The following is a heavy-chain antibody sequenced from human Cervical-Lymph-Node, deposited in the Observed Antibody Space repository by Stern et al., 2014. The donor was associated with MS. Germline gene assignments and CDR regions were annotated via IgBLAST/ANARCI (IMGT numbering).Heavy chain of an antibody. Sequence: VQLEESGAEVKKPGSSVKVSCKASGGTFSSYAISWVRQAPGQGLEWVGGIIPIFGTANCAQKFQGRVTITADESTSTAYMELSSLRSEDTAVYYCARGRPIFGVVIVPFDYWGQGTLVTVSS. CDR2: IIPIFGTA. CDR1: GGTFSSYA. J-gene: IGHJ4*02. CDR3: ARGRPIFGVVIVPFDY. V-gene: IGHV1-69*01. D-gene: IGHD3-3*01.